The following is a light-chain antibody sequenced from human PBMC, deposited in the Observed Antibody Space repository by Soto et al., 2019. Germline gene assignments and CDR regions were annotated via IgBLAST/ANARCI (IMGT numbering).Light chain of an antibody. J-gene: IGLJ3*02. V-gene: IGLV2-18*02. CDR3: SSYTSSGTWG. CDR2: QVS. Sequence: QSALTQPPSVSGSPGQSVTISCTGTSSDVGSYNRVSWYQQPPGTAPKLMICQVSNRPSGVPDRFSGSKSGNTASLTISGLQAEDEADYYCSSYTSSGTWGFGGGTKVTVL. CDR1: SSDVGSYNR.